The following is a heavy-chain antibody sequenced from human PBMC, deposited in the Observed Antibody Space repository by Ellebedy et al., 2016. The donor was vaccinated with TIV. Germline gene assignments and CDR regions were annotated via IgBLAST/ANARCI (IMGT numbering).Heavy chain of an antibody. CDR1: AFTFSDYY. D-gene: IGHD3-10*01. CDR3: AKDPASVYKYGSPWFDP. V-gene: IGHV3-11*01. Sequence: GESLKISCAASAFTFSDYYMSWIRQAPGKGLEWVSSISSSGTTIYYADSVKGRFTISMDNAKNSLYLQMNSLRAEDTALYYCAKDPASVYKYGSPWFDPWGQGTLVTVSS. CDR2: ISSSGTTI. J-gene: IGHJ5*02.